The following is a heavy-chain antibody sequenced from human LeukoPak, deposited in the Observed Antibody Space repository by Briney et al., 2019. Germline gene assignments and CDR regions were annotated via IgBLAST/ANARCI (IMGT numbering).Heavy chain of an antibody. V-gene: IGHV4-39*01. D-gene: IGHD3-9*01. CDR1: GGSISSSSYY. Sequence: PSETLSLTCTVSGGSISSSSYYWGWIRQPPGKGLEWFGSIYYSGSTYYNPSLKSRVTISVDTSKNQFSLKLSSVTAADTAVYYCARLHTYYDILTGYYSGGWFDPWGQGTLVTVSS. CDR3: ARLHTYYDILTGYYSGGWFDP. J-gene: IGHJ5*02. CDR2: IYYSGST.